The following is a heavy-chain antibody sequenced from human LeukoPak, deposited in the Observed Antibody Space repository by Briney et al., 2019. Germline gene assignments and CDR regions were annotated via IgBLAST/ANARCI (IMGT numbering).Heavy chain of an antibody. J-gene: IGHJ4*02. CDR2: INHSGST. D-gene: IGHD2-15*01. Sequence: SETLSLTCAVYGGSFSGYYWSWLRQPPGKGLEWIGEINHSGSTNYNPSLKSRVTISVDTSKNQFSLKLSSVTAADTAVYYCGRAIYCSGGSCQKYYFDNWGQGTLVTVSS. CDR1: GGSFSGYY. V-gene: IGHV4-34*01. CDR3: GRAIYCSGGSCQKYYFDN.